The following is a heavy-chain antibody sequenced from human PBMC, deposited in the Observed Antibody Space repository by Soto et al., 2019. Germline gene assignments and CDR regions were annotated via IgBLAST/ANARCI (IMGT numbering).Heavy chain of an antibody. V-gene: IGHV3-30*18. D-gene: IGHD5-18*01. J-gene: IGHJ6*02. CDR2: MLYDGSHK. CDR3: AKDREAQLFDYGMGV. CDR1: GFTFSTFG. Sequence: PGGSRSPSCPPSGFTFSTFGMNWVRQPPGKGRGWVGVMLYDGSHKYYLDSVKGRFTISRDNSKNTLYLQMNSLRAEDTAVYYCAKDREAQLFDYGMGVWGQGTTVTVSS.